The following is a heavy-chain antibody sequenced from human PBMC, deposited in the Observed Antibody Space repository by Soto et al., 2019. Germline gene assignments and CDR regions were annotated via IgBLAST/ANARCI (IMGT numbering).Heavy chain of an antibody. CDR1: GGSISSGDYY. CDR2: IYYSGST. J-gene: IGHJ6*02. V-gene: IGHV4-30-4*01. Sequence: TLSLTCTVSGGSISSGDYYWSWIRQPPGQALERIGYIYYSGSTYYNPSLKSRFTISVDTSKNQFSLKLSSLTAADTAVYYCARGGYDFWSGYAPYYGMDVWGQGTTVTVSS. D-gene: IGHD3-3*01. CDR3: ARGGYDFWSGYAPYYGMDV.